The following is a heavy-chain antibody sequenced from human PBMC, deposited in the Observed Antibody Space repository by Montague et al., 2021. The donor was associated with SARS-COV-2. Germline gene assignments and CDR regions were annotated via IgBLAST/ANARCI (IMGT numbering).Heavy chain of an antibody. CDR2: IYQNGST. CDR1: GGSISSYY. Sequence: ETRSLTCTVSGGSISSYYWTWIRQPPGKGLESIGYIYQNGSTKYNPSLKSRVTISVDTSKNQFSLKLSSVSVADTAVYYCARGGGNSADYYNYTMDVWGQGTTVTVFS. CDR3: ARGGGNSADYYNYTMDV. D-gene: IGHD4-23*01. J-gene: IGHJ6*02. V-gene: IGHV4-59*01.